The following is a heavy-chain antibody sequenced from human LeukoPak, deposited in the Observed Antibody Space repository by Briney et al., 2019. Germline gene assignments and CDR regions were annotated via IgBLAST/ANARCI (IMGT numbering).Heavy chain of an antibody. J-gene: IGHJ4*02. Sequence: GGSLRLSCAASGFTFSDYYMSWIRQAPGKGLEWVSYISSSSSYTNYADSVKGRFTISRDNAKNSLYLQMNSRRAEDTAVYYCARGPYYYDSSGYYPYWGQGTLVTVSS. CDR1: GFTFSDYY. D-gene: IGHD3-22*01. V-gene: IGHV3-11*06. CDR2: ISSSSSYT. CDR3: ARGPYYYDSSGYYPY.